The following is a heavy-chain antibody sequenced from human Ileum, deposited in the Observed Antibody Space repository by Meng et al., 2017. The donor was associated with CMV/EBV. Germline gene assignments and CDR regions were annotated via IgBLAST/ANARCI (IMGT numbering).Heavy chain of an antibody. CDR1: YC. CDR3: ARLEGSSWYGNIHYYYYYGMDV. CDR2: IYYSGST. D-gene: IGHD6-13*01. J-gene: IGHJ6*02. V-gene: IGHV4-39*01. Sequence: YCWGWVRRPPGRGLGWIGSIYYSGSTYYNPSLKSRVTISVDTSKNQFSLELSSVTAADTAVYYCARLEGSSWYGNIHYYYYYGMDVWGQGTTVTVSS.